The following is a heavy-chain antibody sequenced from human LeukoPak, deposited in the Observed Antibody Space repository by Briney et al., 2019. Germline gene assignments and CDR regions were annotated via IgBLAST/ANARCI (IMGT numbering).Heavy chain of an antibody. CDR1: GYTLTELS. D-gene: IGHD2-15*01. J-gene: IGHJ5*02. Sequence: ASVKVSCKVSGYTLTELSMHWVRQAPGKGREWMGGFDPEDGETIYAQKFQGRVTMTEDTSTDTAYMELSSLRSEDTAVYYCATGYEPNCSGGSCYRRNWFDPWGQESLVTVSS. CDR2: FDPEDGET. CDR3: ATGYEPNCSGGSCYRRNWFDP. V-gene: IGHV1-24*01.